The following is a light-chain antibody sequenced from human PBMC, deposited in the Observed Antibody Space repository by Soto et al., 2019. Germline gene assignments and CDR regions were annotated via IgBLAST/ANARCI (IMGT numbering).Light chain of an antibody. CDR1: QSISTW. CDR2: KAS. J-gene: IGKJ2*01. Sequence: DIQMTQSPSTLSASVGDRVTITCRASQSISTWLAWYQQKPGKAPKLLIYKASSLRNGVPSRFSGSGSVTEFTLTIYSLQPDDLASYYCQQYNGYPHTFGQGTKLEIK. CDR3: QQYNGYPHT. V-gene: IGKV1-5*03.